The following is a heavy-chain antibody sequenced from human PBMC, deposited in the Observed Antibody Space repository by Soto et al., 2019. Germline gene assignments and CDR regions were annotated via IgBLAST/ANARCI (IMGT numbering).Heavy chain of an antibody. Sequence: GSLRLSCAASGFTFSSYGMHWVRQAPGKGLEWVAVIWYDGSNKYYADSVKGQFNISRDNYKNTLYLQRNSLRAEDTAVYYCAIDGVVVVPAAIPSYYYYYGMDVWGQGTTVTVCS. V-gene: IGHV3-33*01. CDR2: IWYDGSNK. J-gene: IGHJ6*02. CDR3: AIDGVVVVPAAIPSYYYYYGMDV. D-gene: IGHD2-2*01. CDR1: GFTFSSYG.